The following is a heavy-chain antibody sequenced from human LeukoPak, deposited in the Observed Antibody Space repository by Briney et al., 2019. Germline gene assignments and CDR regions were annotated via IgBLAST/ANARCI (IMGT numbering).Heavy chain of an antibody. CDR3: ARLPAYYSNYNFDY. Sequence: SETLSLTCTVSGGSISSSSYYWGWIRQPPGKGLEWIGSIYYSGSTYYNPSLKSRVTISVDTSKNQFSLKLSSVTAADTAVYYCARLPAYYSNYNFDYWGQGTLVTVSS. CDR1: GGSISSSSYY. D-gene: IGHD4-11*01. CDR2: IYYSGST. J-gene: IGHJ4*02. V-gene: IGHV4-39*01.